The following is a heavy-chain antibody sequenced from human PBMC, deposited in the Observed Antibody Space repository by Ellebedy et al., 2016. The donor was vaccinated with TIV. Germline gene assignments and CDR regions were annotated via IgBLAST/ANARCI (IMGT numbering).Heavy chain of an antibody. V-gene: IGHV3-30*03. D-gene: IGHD3-16*02. CDR3: ASLLHLGDLSAYYFDY. CDR2: ISYDGSHK. Sequence: GESLKISXAASGFTFSSYGMHWVRQAPGKGLQWVAVISYDGSHKYYADSVKGRFTISRDNSKNTLYLQMNSLRAEDTAVYYCASLLHLGDLSAYYFDYWGQGTLVTVSS. J-gene: IGHJ4*02. CDR1: GFTFSSYG.